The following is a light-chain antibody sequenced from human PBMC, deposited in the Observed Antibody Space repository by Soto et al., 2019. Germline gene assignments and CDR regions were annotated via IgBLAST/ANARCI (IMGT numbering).Light chain of an antibody. J-gene: IGKJ3*01. V-gene: IGKV3-11*01. CDR3: QQRSNWPPGFT. Sequence: EIVLTQSPATLSLSPGERATLSCRASQSVSSSLAWYQQKPGQAPRLLIYDASNRATGIPARFSGSGSGTDFTLTISSLGPEDFAVYYCQQRSNWPPGFTFGPGTKVDIK. CDR1: QSVSSS. CDR2: DAS.